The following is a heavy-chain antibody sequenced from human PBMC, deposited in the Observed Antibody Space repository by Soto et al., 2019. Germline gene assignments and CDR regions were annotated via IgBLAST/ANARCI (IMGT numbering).Heavy chain of an antibody. J-gene: IGHJ4*02. CDR2: VYWADDK. CDR1: GFSLTTNGAG. Sequence: QITLKESGPTPVKPTQTLTLTCSFSGFSLTTNGAGVAWVRQPPGKALEWLTLVYWADDKRYSPSLQNRLTITQGSSKIQVVLRLTELDPRDTRTYFCTHVRQRIFDFWGQGTLVSFSS. CDR3: THVRQRIFDF. V-gene: IGHV2-5*02.